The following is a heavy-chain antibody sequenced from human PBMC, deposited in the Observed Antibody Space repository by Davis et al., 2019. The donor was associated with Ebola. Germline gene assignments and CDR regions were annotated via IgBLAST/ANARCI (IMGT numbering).Heavy chain of an antibody. CDR2: ISAYNGNT. Sequence: PSVKVSCKASGYTFTSYGINWVRQAPGQGLEWMGWISAYNGNTNYAQKLQGRVTMTTDTSTSTAYMELRSLRSDDTAVYYCARDLRILWFGELGNCFDPWGQGTLVTVSS. J-gene: IGHJ5*02. V-gene: IGHV1-18*04. D-gene: IGHD3-10*01. CDR1: GYTFTSYG. CDR3: ARDLRILWFGELGNCFDP.